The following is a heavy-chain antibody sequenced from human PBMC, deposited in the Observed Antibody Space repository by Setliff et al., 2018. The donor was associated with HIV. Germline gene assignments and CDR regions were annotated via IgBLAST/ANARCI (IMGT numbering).Heavy chain of an antibody. J-gene: IGHJ6*02. CDR1: GFTFEHYT. V-gene: IGHV3-43*01. Sequence: GESLTISCAASGFTFEHYTMHWVRQVPGKGLEWVSLIRWDGGSTYYADSVKGRFTISRDTSKNSLYLQMNSLRTDDSALYYCVRNGAWFGGYYYYGMDVWGQGTTVTVSS. CDR3: VRNGAWFGGYYYYGMDV. CDR2: IRWDGGST. D-gene: IGHD3-10*01.